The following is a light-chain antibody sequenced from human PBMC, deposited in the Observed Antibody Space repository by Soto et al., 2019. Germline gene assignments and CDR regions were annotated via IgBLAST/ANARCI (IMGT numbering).Light chain of an antibody. Sequence: QSVLTQPASVSGSPGQSITISCTGTSSDVGSYNLVSWYQQHPGKAPKLMIYEVSKRPSGVSNRFSGSKSGNTASLTISGLQGEYEAEYYCCSYAGRSLYVFGTGTKVTVL. V-gene: IGLV2-23*02. CDR2: EVS. CDR3: CSYAGRSLYV. J-gene: IGLJ1*01. CDR1: SSDVGSYNL.